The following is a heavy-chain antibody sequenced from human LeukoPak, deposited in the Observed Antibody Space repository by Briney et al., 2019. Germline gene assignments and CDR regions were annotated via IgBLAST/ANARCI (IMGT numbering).Heavy chain of an antibody. V-gene: IGHV3-23*01. D-gene: IGHD4-17*01. J-gene: IGHJ4*02. CDR2: ISGGGGST. CDR1: GVTFSSYV. CDR3: AKVFRSGDLFVSDY. Sequence: GGSLRLSCVASGVTFSSYVKSWVRQAPGKGLEWVSGISGGGGSTYYADSVKGRFTISRDNSKNTLYLQMNSLRAEDTAVYYCAKVFRSGDLFVSDYWGQGTLVTVSS.